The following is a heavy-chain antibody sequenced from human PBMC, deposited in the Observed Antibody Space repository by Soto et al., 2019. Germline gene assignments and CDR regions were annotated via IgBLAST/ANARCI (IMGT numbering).Heavy chain of an antibody. D-gene: IGHD3-22*01. V-gene: IGHV1-3*01. CDR3: ARGGYFDSSNYLAY. Sequence: QVQLVQSGAEVKKPGASVKVSCKASGYTFTSYGMNWVRQAPGRGLEWMGWINPGNGNTKYSKKLQGRVIIESDTSASTAYMGLSSVRSEDTAVYYCARGGYFDSSNYLAYWGLGTLVTVSS. CDR1: GYTFTSYG. CDR2: INPGNGNT. J-gene: IGHJ4*02.